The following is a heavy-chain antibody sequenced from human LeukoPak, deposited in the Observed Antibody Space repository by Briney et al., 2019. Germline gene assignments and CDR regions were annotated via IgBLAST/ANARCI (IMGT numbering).Heavy chain of an antibody. CDR3: ARASGSYDY. CDR2: IWNDGSNK. Sequence: GGSLRLSCAASGFTFSIYGMHWVRQSPGKELEWVAVIWNDGSNKYYADSVKGRFTISRDNSKNTLFLQMNSLRAEDTAVYYCARASGSYDYWGQGTLVTVSS. J-gene: IGHJ4*02. D-gene: IGHD1-26*01. V-gene: IGHV3-33*01. CDR1: GFTFSIYG.